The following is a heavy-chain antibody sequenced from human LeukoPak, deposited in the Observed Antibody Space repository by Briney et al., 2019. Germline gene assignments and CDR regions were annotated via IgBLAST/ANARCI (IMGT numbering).Heavy chain of an antibody. J-gene: IGHJ4*02. CDR3: ARESYGIDS. CDR1: GASISSDY. CDR2: IYISGNT. Sequence: PSETLSLTCTVSGASISSDYWSWIRQSPGKGLEWIGYIYISGNTNYNPPLKSRVAISVDTSKNQFSLYLTSVTAADTAVYYCARESYGIDSWGQGTLVSVSS. D-gene: IGHD5-18*01. V-gene: IGHV4-59*01.